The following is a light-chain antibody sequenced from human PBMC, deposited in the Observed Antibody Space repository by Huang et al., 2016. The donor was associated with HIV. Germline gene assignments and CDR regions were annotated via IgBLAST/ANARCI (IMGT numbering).Light chain of an antibody. CDR2: AAS. Sequence: DIQMTQSPSSLSASVGDRVTITCRDSQTINTYLNWHQRKPGKAPKLLIYAASSLHDRVPSRLIDNGSGTDFTLTIRGLQREDFATCFCQQTYSTRRTFGQGTRVEIK. CDR3: QQTYSTRRT. J-gene: IGKJ1*01. V-gene: IGKV1-39*01. CDR1: QTINTY.